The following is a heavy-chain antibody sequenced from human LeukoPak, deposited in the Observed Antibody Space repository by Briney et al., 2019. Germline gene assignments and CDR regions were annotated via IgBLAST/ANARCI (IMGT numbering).Heavy chain of an antibody. CDR1: GYTFTGYY. J-gene: IGHJ6*03. Sequence: ASVKVSCKASGYTFTGYYMHWVRQAPGQGLEWMGGIIPIFGTANYAQKFQGRVMITADESTSTAYMELSSLRSEDTAVYYCARGLVGATNYYYYMDVWGKGTTVTISS. CDR3: ARGLVGATNYYYYMDV. D-gene: IGHD1-26*01. V-gene: IGHV1-69*13. CDR2: IIPIFGTA.